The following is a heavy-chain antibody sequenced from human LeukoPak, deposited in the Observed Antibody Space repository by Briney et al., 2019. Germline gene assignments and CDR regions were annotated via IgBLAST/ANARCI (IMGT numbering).Heavy chain of an antibody. Sequence: PSETLSLTCTVSGGSISSGDYYWSWIRQPPGKGLEWIGYIYYSGSTYYNPSLKSRVTISVDTSKNQFSLKLSSVTAADTAVYYCARARDDYGDYDYWGQGTTVTVSS. CDR2: IYYSGST. D-gene: IGHD4-17*01. CDR1: GGSISSGDYY. V-gene: IGHV4-30-4*01. J-gene: IGHJ4*03. CDR3: ARARDDYGDYDY.